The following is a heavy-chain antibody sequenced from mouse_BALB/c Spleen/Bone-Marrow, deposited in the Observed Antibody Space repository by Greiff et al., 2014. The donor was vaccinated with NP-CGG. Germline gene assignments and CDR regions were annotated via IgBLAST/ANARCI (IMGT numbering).Heavy chain of an antibody. CDR1: GFNIKDTY. V-gene: IGHV14-3*02. J-gene: IGHJ3*01. CDR3: ARNYGYGKSFAY. CDR2: IDPANGNT. Sequence: VQLKESGAELVKPGASVKLSCTASGFNIKDTYMHWVKQRPEQGLEWIGRIDPANGNTKYDPKFQGKATITADTSSNTAYLQPSSLTSEDTAVYYCARNYGYGKSFAYWGQGTLVTVSA. D-gene: IGHD2-2*01.